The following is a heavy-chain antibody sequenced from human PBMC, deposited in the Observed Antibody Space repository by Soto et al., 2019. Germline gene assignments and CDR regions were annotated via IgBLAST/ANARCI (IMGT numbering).Heavy chain of an antibody. CDR2: IIPFLGIS. D-gene: IGHD6-6*01. CDR3: ATEDRSSALDD. Sequence: QVQLVQSGAELKVAGSSVRVSCTASGGTFNTYTFSWVRQAPGQGLEWMGRIIPFLGISNYAPQFQGRIMIAAHRSTSTTYLDLTGLTSEDTALYYCATEDRSSALDDWGQGSLVTVSS. V-gene: IGHV1-69*08. J-gene: IGHJ4*02. CDR1: GGTFNTYT.